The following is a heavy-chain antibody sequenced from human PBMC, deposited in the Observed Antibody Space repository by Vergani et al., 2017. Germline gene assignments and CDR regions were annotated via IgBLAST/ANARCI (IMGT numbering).Heavy chain of an antibody. V-gene: IGHV4-39*07. J-gene: IGHJ5*02. D-gene: IGHD5-12*01. Sequence: QLQLQESGPGLVKPSETLSLTCTVSGGSISSSSYYWGWIRQPPGKGLEWIGSIYYSGSTYYNPSLKRRVTISVDTSTNQFSLKLSSVTAADTAVYYCARGLTSIAAPNWFGPWGQGTLVTVAS. CDR1: GGSISSSSYY. CDR3: ARGLTSIAAPNWFGP. CDR2: IYYSGST.